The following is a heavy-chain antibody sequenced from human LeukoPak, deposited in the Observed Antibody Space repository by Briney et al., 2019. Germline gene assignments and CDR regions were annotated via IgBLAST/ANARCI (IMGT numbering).Heavy chain of an antibody. J-gene: IGHJ4*02. V-gene: IGHV3-30*02. Sequence: GGSLRLSCAASGFTFNTYAMSWVRQAPGKGLEWVAFIRYDGSNKYYADSVKGLFTISRDNSKNTLYLQMNSLRAEDTAVYYCAKALYGSGSYQGFDYWGQGTLATVSS. CDR3: AKALYGSGSYQGFDY. CDR2: IRYDGSNK. D-gene: IGHD3-10*01. CDR1: GFTFNTYA.